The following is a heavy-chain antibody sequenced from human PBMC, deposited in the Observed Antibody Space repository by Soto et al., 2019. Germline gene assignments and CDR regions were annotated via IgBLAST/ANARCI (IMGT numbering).Heavy chain of an antibody. CDR3: ASVRLGGLASRGTIDY. D-gene: IGHD3-10*01. CDR1: GGSISSADYY. Sequence: SETLSLTCTVSGGSISSADYYWSWIRQPPGKGLEWIGYIYYSGSSYYNTSLKSRLTISVDTSKNQFSLRLSSVTATDSAMYYCASVRLGGLASRGTIDYWGQGTLVTVSS. V-gene: IGHV4-30-4*01. J-gene: IGHJ4*02. CDR2: IYYSGSS.